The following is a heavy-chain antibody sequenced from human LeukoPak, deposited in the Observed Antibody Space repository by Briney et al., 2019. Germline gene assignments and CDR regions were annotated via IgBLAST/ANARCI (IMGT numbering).Heavy chain of an antibody. J-gene: IGHJ4*02. Sequence: GGSLRLSCAASGFAFSNHWMHWVRHAPGKGLVWVSHINSDGSTTTYADSVRGRFTISRDNAKNTLYLQMGSLSAEDTAVYYCVRRGTGGGWCDYWGQGTLVTVSS. CDR1: GFAFSNHW. D-gene: IGHD6-19*01. CDR2: INSDGSTT. V-gene: IGHV3-74*01. CDR3: VRRGTGGGWCDY.